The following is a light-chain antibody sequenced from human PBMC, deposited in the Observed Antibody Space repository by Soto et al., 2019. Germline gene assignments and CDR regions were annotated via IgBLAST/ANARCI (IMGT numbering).Light chain of an antibody. Sequence: EIVMTQSPATLSVSPGERATLSCRASQSVSSNLAWYQQKPDQAPRLLIYGASTRATGIPARFSGSGSGTEFTLTISSLQSEDFAVYHCQQYNNWPTFGQGTKVEIK. V-gene: IGKV3-15*01. CDR3: QQYNNWPT. J-gene: IGKJ1*01. CDR1: QSVSSN. CDR2: GAS.